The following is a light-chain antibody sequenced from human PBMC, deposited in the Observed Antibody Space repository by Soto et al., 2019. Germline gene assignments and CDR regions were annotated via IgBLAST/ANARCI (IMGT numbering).Light chain of an antibody. CDR3: QQYGSSPWT. CDR2: GAS. J-gene: IGKJ1*01. CDR1: QTIRSNY. V-gene: IGKV3-20*01. Sequence: ETVLTQSTGTLSLSPGERATLSCRASQTIRSNYLAWYRQTPGQAPRLLIYGASTRATGNADRFSGSGSGTDFALIISRLEPEDFAVYYCQQYGSSPWTFGQGTKVEIK.